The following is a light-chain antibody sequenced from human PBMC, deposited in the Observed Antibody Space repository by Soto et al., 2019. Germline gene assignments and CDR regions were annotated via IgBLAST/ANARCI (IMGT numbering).Light chain of an antibody. Sequence: DIQMTQSPSSLSASVGDRVTITCRASQDISNYLAWYHQKPGKAPKLLIYAASSLQSGVPSRFSGSGSGTDFTLTISSLQPEDFATYYCQQANSFPITFGQGTRLEIK. V-gene: IGKV1-12*01. CDR1: QDISNY. CDR2: AAS. CDR3: QQANSFPIT. J-gene: IGKJ5*01.